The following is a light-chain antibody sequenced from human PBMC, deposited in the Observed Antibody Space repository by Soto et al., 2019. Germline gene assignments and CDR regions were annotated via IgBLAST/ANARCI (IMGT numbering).Light chain of an antibody. Sequence: DIQMTQSPSTLSTSVGARVTITCRASQSVSYWLAWYQQKPGKAPNPLIYDGSTLASGVPPRFSGGGFGTEFTLNISSLQPDDSAIYYCQHYNTYSKAFGPGTKVD. CDR3: QHYNTYSKA. CDR2: DGS. V-gene: IGKV1-5*01. CDR1: QSVSYW. J-gene: IGKJ3*01.